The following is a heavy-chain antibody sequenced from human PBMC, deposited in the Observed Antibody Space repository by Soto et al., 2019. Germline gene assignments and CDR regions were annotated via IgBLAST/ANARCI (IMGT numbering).Heavy chain of an antibody. CDR2: IYYSGST. Sequence: SETLSLTCTVSGGSISSYYWSWIRQPPGKGLEWIGYIYYSGSTNYNPSLKSRVTISVDTSKNQFSLKLSSVTAADTAVYYCAGLIAVAGTIDYWGQGTLVTVSS. D-gene: IGHD6-19*01. CDR1: GGSISSYY. CDR3: AGLIAVAGTIDY. V-gene: IGHV4-59*01. J-gene: IGHJ4*02.